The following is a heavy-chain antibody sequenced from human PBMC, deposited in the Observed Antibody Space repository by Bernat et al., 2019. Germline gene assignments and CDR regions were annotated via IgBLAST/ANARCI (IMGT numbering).Heavy chain of an antibody. V-gene: IGHV3-66*01. CDR1: GITVSSNY. CDR3: ARAFYFDC. Sequence: EMQLVESGGGLVQPGGSLRLPFAASGITVSSNYMSWVRQAPGKGLEWVSTIYSGGNTYYADSVKGRFTISRDNSKNTLYLQMNSLRAEDTAVYYCARAFYFDCWGQGTLVTVSS. CDR2: IYSGGNT. J-gene: IGHJ4*02.